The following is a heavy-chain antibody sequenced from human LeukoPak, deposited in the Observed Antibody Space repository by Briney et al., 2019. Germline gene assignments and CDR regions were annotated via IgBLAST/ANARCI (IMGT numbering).Heavy chain of an antibody. V-gene: IGHV4-34*10. J-gene: IGHJ4*02. CDR3: ARYVPVKTGPTKSSFDY. CDR2: INQSGHT. CDR1: GGSFSDYD. Sequence: SETLSLTCAVYGGSFSDYDWSWIRQPPGEGLEWIGEINQSGHTNCDPSLKSRISMSIDTSRSQFSLNLRSVTAADTAVYFCARYVPVKTGPTKSSFDYWGQGTLVTVSS. D-gene: IGHD1-1*01.